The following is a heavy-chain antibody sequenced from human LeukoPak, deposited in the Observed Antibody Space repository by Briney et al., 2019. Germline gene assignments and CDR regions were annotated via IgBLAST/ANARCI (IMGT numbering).Heavy chain of an antibody. V-gene: IGHV3-9*03. J-gene: IGHJ4*02. Sequence: SLIHSCVATGLTFVDYVMQSVRQDPARRVDWVYGITLNSGSISYADFVKGRFTISRDNAKTSLYLQMDSLRAEDIALYYCAKDRGYQPSYYFDYWGQGTLVTVSS. CDR2: ITLNSGSI. CDR3: AKDRGYQPSYYFDY. CDR1: GLTFVDYV. D-gene: IGHD2-2*01.